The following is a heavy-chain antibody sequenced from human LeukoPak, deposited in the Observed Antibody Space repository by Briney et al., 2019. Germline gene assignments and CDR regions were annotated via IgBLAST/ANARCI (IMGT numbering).Heavy chain of an antibody. CDR3: ARDVVVVPAAIHYGMDV. D-gene: IGHD2-2*01. CDR1: GGSFTDYF. CDR2: INHSGRT. Sequence: SETLSLTCAVYGGSFTDYFWGWIRQPPGKGLEWIGEINHSGRTYYNPSLKSRVTISVDTSKNQFSLNLSSVTAADTAVYYCARDVVVVPAAIHYGMDVWGQGTTVTVSS. J-gene: IGHJ6*02. V-gene: IGHV4-34*01.